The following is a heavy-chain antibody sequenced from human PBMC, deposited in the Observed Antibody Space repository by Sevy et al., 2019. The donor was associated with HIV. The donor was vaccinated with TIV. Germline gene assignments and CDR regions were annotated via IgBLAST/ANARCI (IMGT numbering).Heavy chain of an antibody. CDR1: GGSISSDY. CDR2: IYYSGST. CDR3: ARDRGSGWFWFDP. J-gene: IGHJ5*02. V-gene: IGHV4-59*01. Sequence: SETLSITCSVSGGSISSDYWSWIRQPPGKGLEWIGYIYYSGSTNYNPSLKSRVTISVDTSKNQVSLKVSSVTAADTAVYYCARDRGSGWFWFDPWGQGTLVTVSS. D-gene: IGHD6-19*01.